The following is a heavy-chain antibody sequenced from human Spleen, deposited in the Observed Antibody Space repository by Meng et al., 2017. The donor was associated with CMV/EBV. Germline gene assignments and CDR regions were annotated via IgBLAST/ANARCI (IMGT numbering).Heavy chain of an antibody. CDR3: ATVRSLAAGDPYYFYGMDV. CDR2: ISSSVSGNTE. CDR1: GFNVGDHY. J-gene: IGHJ6*02. D-gene: IGHD6-6*01. Sequence: GESLKISCAASGFNVGDHYMNWIRQAPGKGLEWVSYISSSVSGNTEYYADSVKGRFTISRDNAKNSLYLQMNSLRAEDTAVYYCATVRSLAAGDPYYFYGMDVWGQGTTVTVSS. V-gene: IGHV3-11*01.